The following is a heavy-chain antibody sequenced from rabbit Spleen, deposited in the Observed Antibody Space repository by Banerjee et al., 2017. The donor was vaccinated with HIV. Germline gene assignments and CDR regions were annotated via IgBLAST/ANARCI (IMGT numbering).Heavy chain of an antibody. D-gene: IGHD8-1*01. Sequence: QEQLEESGGGLVKPEGSLTLTCTASGFDLSSNEMCWVRQAPGKGLEWIACINTATGKAVYATWAKGRFTISRTSSTTVTLQMTSLTAADTATYFCARDSGSSFSSYGMDLWGQGTLVTVS. CDR2: INTATGKA. CDR1: GFDLSSNE. CDR3: ARDSGSSFSSYGMDL. J-gene: IGHJ6*01. V-gene: IGHV1S45*01.